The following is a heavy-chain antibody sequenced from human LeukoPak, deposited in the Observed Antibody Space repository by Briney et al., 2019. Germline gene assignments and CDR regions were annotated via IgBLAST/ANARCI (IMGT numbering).Heavy chain of an antibody. CDR1: GYTFTGYY. D-gene: IGHD3-22*01. CDR2: INPNSGGA. J-gene: IGHJ3*02. V-gene: IGHV1-2*02. CDR3: ARQGGPMTVVVKVASDI. Sequence: GASVKVSCKASGYTFTGYYMHWVRQAPGQGLEWMGWINPNSGGAIYAQKFQGRVTMTRDTSISTAYMELSRLRSDDTAVYYCARQGGPMTVVVKVASDIWGQGTMVTVSS.